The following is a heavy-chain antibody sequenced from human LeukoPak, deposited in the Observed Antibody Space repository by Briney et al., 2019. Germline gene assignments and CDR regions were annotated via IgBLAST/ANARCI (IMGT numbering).Heavy chain of an antibody. V-gene: IGHV3-23*01. CDR1: GFTFSSYA. Sequence: GGSLRLSCAASGFTFSSYAMSWVRQAPGKGLEWVSAISGSGGSAYYADSVKGRFTISRDNSKNTLYLQMNSLRAEDTAVYYCAKIEYSYGTNWFDPWGQGTLVTVSS. CDR3: AKIEYSYGTNWFDP. CDR2: ISGSGGSA. D-gene: IGHD5-18*01. J-gene: IGHJ5*02.